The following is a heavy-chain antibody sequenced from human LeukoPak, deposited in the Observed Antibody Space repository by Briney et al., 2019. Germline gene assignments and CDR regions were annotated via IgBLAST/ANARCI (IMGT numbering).Heavy chain of an antibody. D-gene: IGHD3-10*01. J-gene: IGHJ4*02. V-gene: IGHV4-34*01. CDR1: GGSISSYY. CDR2: INHSGST. Sequence: SETLSLTCTVSGGSISSYYWNWIRQPPGKGLEWIGEINHSGSTNYNPSLKSRVTISVDTSKNQFSLKLSSVTAADTAVYYCAITSPRNRGGYDYWGQGTLVTVSS. CDR3: AITSPRNRGGYDY.